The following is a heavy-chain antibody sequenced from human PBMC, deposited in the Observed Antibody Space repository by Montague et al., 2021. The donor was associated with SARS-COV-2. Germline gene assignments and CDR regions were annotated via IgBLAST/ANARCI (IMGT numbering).Heavy chain of an antibody. D-gene: IGHD2/OR15-2a*01. V-gene: IGHV4-4*07. CDR1: GDSITPYGDSIGGYF. CDR2: IYANGNF. CDR3: ARDAYYFGPEQENHGAFDP. Sequence: SETLSLTCSVSGDSITPYGDSIGGYFWSWIRQPAGKGLEWIGRIYANGNFDYNPSFNSRVSMSMDTSKQEFSMGLISVTAADTAVYYCARDAYYFGPEQENHGAFDPWGQGILVTVSS. J-gene: IGHJ5*02.